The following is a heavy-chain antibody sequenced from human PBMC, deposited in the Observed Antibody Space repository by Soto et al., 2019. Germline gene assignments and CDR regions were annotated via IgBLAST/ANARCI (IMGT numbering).Heavy chain of an antibody. Sequence: QLVESGGALVQQGGSLRLSCAASGYSLDAYIMNWVRQAPGKGLEWVSSINPRGLTKFYADSVRGRFTISRDDASSSLFLQMNNLRAEDTAVYYCATWYGNHYFGLDVWGQGTTVTVSS. CDR1: GYSLDAYI. CDR3: ATWYGNHYFGLDV. V-gene: IGHV3-48*01. D-gene: IGHD6-13*01. J-gene: IGHJ6*02. CDR2: INPRGLTK.